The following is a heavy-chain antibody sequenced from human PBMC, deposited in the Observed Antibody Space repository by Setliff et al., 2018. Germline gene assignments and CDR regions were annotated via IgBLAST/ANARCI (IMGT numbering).Heavy chain of an antibody. CDR2: INKDGSER. V-gene: IGHV3-7*01. Sequence: RGSLRLSCVVSGFTFSNHWMTWVRQAPGKGLEWVANINKDGSERYYVDSVKGRFTVSRDNAKNSVYLQINSLRVEDTAVYYCARYGNSWGEWDYWGQGTLVTVSS. D-gene: IGHD3-16*01. CDR1: GFTFSNHW. J-gene: IGHJ4*02. CDR3: ARYGNSWGEWDY.